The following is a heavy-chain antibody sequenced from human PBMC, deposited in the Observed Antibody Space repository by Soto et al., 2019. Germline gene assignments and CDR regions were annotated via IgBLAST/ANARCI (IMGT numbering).Heavy chain of an antibody. J-gene: IGHJ5*02. V-gene: IGHV1-2*04. D-gene: IGHD6-6*01. CDR1: GYTFTGYY. CDR3: ARGRDQYSRSSLWFDP. Sequence: ASVKVSCKASGYTFTGYYMHWVRQAPGQGLEWMGWINPNSGGTNYAQKFQGWVTMTRDTSISTAYMELSRLRSDDTAVYYCARGRDQYSRSSLWFDPWGQGTLVTVSS. CDR2: INPNSGGT.